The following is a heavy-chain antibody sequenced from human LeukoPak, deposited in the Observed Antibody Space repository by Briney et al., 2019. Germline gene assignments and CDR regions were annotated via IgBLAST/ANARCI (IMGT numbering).Heavy chain of an antibody. CDR3: ARDQEGVDY. Sequence: ALVKVSCKASGYTFTSNYIHWVRQAPGQGLEWMGMIYPRDGSTSYAQKFQGRVTVTRDTSTSTVHMELSGLRSEDTAVYYCARDQEGVDYWGQGTLVTVSS. CDR1: GYTFTSNY. J-gene: IGHJ4*02. V-gene: IGHV1-46*01. CDR2: IYPRDGST.